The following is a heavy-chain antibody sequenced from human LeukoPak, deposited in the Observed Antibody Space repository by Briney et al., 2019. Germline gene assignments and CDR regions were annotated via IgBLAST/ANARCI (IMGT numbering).Heavy chain of an antibody. J-gene: IGHJ4*02. Sequence: GGSLRLSCAASGFTFSSYAMSWVRQAPGKGLEWVSAISGSGGSTYYADSVKGRFTISRNNSKNTLYLQMNSLRAEDTAVYYCAKAVWIQLWFDYWGQGTLVTVSS. D-gene: IGHD5-18*01. CDR2: ISGSGGST. CDR3: AKAVWIQLWFDY. V-gene: IGHV3-23*01. CDR1: GFTFSSYA.